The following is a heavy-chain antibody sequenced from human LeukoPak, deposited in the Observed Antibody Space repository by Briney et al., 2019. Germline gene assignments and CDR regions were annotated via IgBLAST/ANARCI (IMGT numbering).Heavy chain of an antibody. CDR3: ARDYGSPKYYYYMDV. D-gene: IGHD4-17*01. V-gene: IGHV4-4*07. Sequence: PSETLSLTCAVYGGSFSGYYWSWIRQPAGKGLGWIGRIYTSGSTNYNPSLKSRVTISVDTSKNQFSLKLSSVTAADTAVYYCARDYGSPKYYYYMDVWGKGTTVTVSS. J-gene: IGHJ6*03. CDR2: IYTSGST. CDR1: GGSFSGYY.